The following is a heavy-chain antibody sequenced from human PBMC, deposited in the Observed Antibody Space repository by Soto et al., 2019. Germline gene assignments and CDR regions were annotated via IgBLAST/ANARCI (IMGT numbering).Heavy chain of an antibody. D-gene: IGHD3-16*02. V-gene: IGHV3-30*18. Sequence: QVQLVESGGGVVQPGTSLKLSCATSGFIFTSFGMHWLRQAPGKGLEWVAVISYDGSDKYYADSVKGRFTISRDNSKNTLNLQMNSLRADDTAVYYCAKALGELSPESYDYWGQGTLITVSS. J-gene: IGHJ4*02. CDR1: GFIFTSFG. CDR3: AKALGELSPESYDY. CDR2: ISYDGSDK.